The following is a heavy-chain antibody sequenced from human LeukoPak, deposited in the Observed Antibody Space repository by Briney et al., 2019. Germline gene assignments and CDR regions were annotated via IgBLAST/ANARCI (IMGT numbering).Heavy chain of an antibody. CDR2: INPKTGAT. CDR3: ARDPSPSYDFWSGYWVDY. J-gene: IGHJ4*02. Sequence: ASVKVSCKASGYTFTGSYMHWVRQAPGQGLEWMGWINPKTGATNYAQTFRGRVTLTSDTSITTTYMELNSLRSDDTAVYYCARDPSPSYDFWSGYWVDYWGQGTLVTVSS. V-gene: IGHV1-2*02. D-gene: IGHD3-3*01. CDR1: GYTFTGSY.